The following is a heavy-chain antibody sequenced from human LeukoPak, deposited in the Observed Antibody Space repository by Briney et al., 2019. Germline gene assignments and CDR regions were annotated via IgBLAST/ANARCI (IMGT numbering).Heavy chain of an antibody. CDR3: ARWGDYRYYYYMDV. CDR2: IHPGDSDT. J-gene: IGHJ6*03. V-gene: IGHV5-51*01. Sequence: GESLKISCKGSGYSFTTYWIGWVRQMPGKGLEWMGVIHPGDSDTRYSPSFQGQVTISADKSISTAYLQWNSLKASDTAMYYCARWGDYRYYYYMDVWGKGTTVTVSS. D-gene: IGHD4-17*01. CDR1: GYSFTTYW.